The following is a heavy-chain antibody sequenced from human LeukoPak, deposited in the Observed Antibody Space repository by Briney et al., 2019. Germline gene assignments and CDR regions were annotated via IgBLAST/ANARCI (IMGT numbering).Heavy chain of an antibody. CDR1: GGSFSGYY. Sequence: SETLSLTCAVYGGSFSGYYWSWIRQPPGKGLEWIGEINHSGSTNYNPSPKSRVTISVDTSKNQFSLKLSSVTAADTAVYYCARGSLLAVAGTGWFDPWGQGTLVTVSS. CDR3: ARGSLLAVAGTGWFDP. J-gene: IGHJ5*02. D-gene: IGHD6-19*01. V-gene: IGHV4-34*01. CDR2: INHSGST.